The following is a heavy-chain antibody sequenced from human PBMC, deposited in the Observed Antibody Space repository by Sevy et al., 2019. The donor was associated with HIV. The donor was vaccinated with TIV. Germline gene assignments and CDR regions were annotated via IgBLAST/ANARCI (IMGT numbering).Heavy chain of an antibody. D-gene: IGHD1-26*01. J-gene: IGHJ4*02. CDR1: GFTFSNYG. CDR2: ILFDGSKT. V-gene: IGHV3-30*18. Sequence: GGSLRLSCAATGFTFSNYGMHWVRQAPGKGLEWVAVILFDGSKTYYADSVKGRFTISRDNSKNTLYLQVNSLRAEDTAVYYCAKPPPLEMWELLNWGLGTLVTVSS. CDR3: AKPPPLEMWELLN.